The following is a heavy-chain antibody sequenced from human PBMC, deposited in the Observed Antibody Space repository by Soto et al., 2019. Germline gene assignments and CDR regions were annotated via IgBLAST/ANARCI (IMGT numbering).Heavy chain of an antibody. J-gene: IGHJ6*03. CDR2: ISYDGGNK. D-gene: IGHD2-15*01. Sequence: QVQLVESGGGVVQPGSSLRLSCAGSGFTFSSYGMHWVRQAPGKGLEWVAVISYDGGNKYYADSVKGRFTISRDNSKYTLYLQMNSLSAEDTAVYYCAKDRGGYCSGGSCYYYYYMDGWGKGTTVTVSS. CDR1: GFTFSSYG. CDR3: AKDRGGYCSGGSCYYYYYMDG. V-gene: IGHV3-30*18.